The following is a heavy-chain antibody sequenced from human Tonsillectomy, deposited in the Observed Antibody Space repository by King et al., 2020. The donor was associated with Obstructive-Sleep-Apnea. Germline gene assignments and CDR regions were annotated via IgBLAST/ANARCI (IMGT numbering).Heavy chain of an antibody. CDR3: ASQYYYDSSGYYFDY. CDR1: GFTFSSYS. Sequence: VQLVESGGGLVKPGGSLRLSCAASGFTFSSYSMNWVRQAPGKGLEWVSSISSSSSYIYYADSVKGRFTISRDNAKNSLYLQMNSLRAEATAVYYCASQYYYDSSGYYFDYWGQGTLVTVSS. D-gene: IGHD3-22*01. CDR2: ISSSSSYI. V-gene: IGHV3-21*01. J-gene: IGHJ4*02.